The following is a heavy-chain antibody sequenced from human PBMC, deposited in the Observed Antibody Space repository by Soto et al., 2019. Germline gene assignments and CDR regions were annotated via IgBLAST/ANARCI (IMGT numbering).Heavy chain of an antibody. CDR3: ATGANFYYDTSRY. CDR2: MSTKGNKK. CDR1: GFTLGIYG. D-gene: IGHD3-22*01. Sequence: GGSLRLSXAAPGFTLGIYGLHWVSQAPGKGMEWVGVMSTKGNKKYYTDSKKGRFTISRDTSNSTLYLQMTSLRPDYTAVYYCATGANFYYDTSRYWGQGTLVTVSS. J-gene: IGHJ4*02. V-gene: IGHV3-30-3*01.